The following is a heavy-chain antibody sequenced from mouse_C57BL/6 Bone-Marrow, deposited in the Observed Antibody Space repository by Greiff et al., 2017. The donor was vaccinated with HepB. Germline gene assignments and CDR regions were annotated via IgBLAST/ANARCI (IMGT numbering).Heavy chain of an antibody. J-gene: IGHJ1*03. Sequence: LQQSGAELVRPGASVKMSCKASGYTFTSYNMHWVKQTPRQGLEWIGAIYPGNGDTSYNQKFKGKATLTVDKSSSTSYMQLSSLTSEDSAVYFCARAPNYGSSYGYFDVWGTGTTVTVSS. CDR3: ARAPNYGSSYGYFDV. D-gene: IGHD1-1*01. CDR1: GYTFTSYN. CDR2: IYPGNGDT. V-gene: IGHV1-12*01.